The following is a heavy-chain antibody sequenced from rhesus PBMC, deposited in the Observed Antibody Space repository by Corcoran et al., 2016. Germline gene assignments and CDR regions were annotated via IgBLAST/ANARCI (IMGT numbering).Heavy chain of an antibody. CDR1: GYSISSGSY. CDR3: ARRGSYGALDFDY. D-gene: IGHD1-44*02. CDR2: ISGSSGST. Sequence: QVQLQESGPGLVKPSETLSLTCAVSGYSISSGSYWGSLLQPPGQGLENIGYISGSSGSTYYNPSLKSRVTISKDTAKNQLSLKVRSVTAADTAVYYCARRGSYGALDFDYWGQGVLVTVSS. J-gene: IGHJ4*01. V-gene: IGHV4-99*01.